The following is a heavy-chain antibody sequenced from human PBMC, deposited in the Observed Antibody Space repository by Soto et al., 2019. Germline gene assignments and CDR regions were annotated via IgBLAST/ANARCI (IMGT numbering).Heavy chain of an antibody. V-gene: IGHV1-8*01. CDR1: GYTFTSYD. D-gene: IGHD3-10*01. CDR3: ARYYGSGSYYYYYGMDV. CDR2: MNPNSGNT. Sequence: ASVKVSCKASGYTFTSYDINWVRQATGQGLEWMGWMNPNSGNTGYAQKFQGRVTMTRNTSISTAYMELSSLRSEDTAMYYCARYYGSGSYYYYYGMDVWGQGTTVTVSS. J-gene: IGHJ6*02.